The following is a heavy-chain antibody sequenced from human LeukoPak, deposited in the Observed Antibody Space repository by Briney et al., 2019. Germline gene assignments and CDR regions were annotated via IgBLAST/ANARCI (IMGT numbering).Heavy chain of an antibody. J-gene: IGHJ4*02. D-gene: IGHD1-1*01. Sequence: GGSLRLSCAASGFTFSSYGMSWVRQAPGKGLEWVSAISGSGGSTYYADSVKGRFTISRDNSKNTLYLQMNSLRAEDTAVYYCAKDHWNALFYFDYWGQGTLVTVSS. V-gene: IGHV3-23*01. CDR3: AKDHWNALFYFDY. CDR1: GFTFSSYG. CDR2: ISGSGGST.